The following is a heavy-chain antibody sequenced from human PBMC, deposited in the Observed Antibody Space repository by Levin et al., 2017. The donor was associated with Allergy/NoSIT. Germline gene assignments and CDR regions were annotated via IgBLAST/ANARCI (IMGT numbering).Heavy chain of an antibody. CDR3: AKDVVFGTSSWSLDF. J-gene: IGHJ4*02. V-gene: IGHV3-30*18. Sequence: GESLKISCAASGFSFRSFGMHWVRQAPGKGLEWVAVISYDAGDKYYADSVKGRFTISRDNTKNTLYLQMNSLRSKDAAVYYCAKDVVFGTSSWSLDFWGQGTLVTVSS. CDR1: GFSFRSFG. D-gene: IGHD6-13*01. CDR2: ISYDAGDK.